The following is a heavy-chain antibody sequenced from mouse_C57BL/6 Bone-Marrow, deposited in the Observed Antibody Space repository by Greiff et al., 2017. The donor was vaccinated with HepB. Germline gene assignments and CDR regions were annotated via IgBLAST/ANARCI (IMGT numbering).Heavy chain of an antibody. CDR3: AWDYGSSYLFFDY. CDR2: IYPGSGST. V-gene: IGHV1-55*01. J-gene: IGHJ2*01. Sequence: QVQLQQPGAELVKPGASVKVSCKASGYTFTSYWITWVKQRPGQGLEWIGDIYPGSGSTNYNEKFKSKATLTVDTSSSTAYMQLISLTSEDSAVYYCAWDYGSSYLFFDYWGQGTTLTVSS. CDR1: GYTFTSYW. D-gene: IGHD1-1*01.